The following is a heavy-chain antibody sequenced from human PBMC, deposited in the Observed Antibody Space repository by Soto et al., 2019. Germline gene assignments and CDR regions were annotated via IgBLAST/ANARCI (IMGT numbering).Heavy chain of an antibody. V-gene: IGHV2-5*02. J-gene: IGHJ4*02. CDR1: GFSLSAYGVG. CDR3: SHYTSGSYNN. D-gene: IGHD3-10*01. CDR2: IYWDGDK. Sequence: QITLKESGPPLVKPTQTLTLTCTFSGFSLSAYGVGVGWVRQPPGKALDWLALIYWDGDKRYSPSLNSRLTITKDTCKDRVVLTMTIVDPVDTATYYCSHYTSGSYNNWGRGTLVTVSS.